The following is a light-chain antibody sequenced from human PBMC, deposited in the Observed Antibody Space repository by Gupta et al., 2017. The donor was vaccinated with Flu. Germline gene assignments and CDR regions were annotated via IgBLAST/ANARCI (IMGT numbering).Light chain of an antibody. Sequence: DIQMTQSPSSLSASVGDRVTITCRASHSISNYLNWYQQKPGKAPKLLIYAASRLQSGVPSGFSGSGSGTDFTLTISRLQPEDFATYYCQQRDSTPFTFGHGTKVDIK. CDR1: HSISNY. V-gene: IGKV1-39*01. CDR2: AAS. CDR3: QQRDSTPFT. J-gene: IGKJ3*01.